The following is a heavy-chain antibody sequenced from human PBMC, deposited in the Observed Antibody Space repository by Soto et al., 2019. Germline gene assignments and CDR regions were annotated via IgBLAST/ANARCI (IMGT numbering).Heavy chain of an antibody. Sequence: PSETLSLTCTVSGGSISSSSYYWGWIRQPPGKGLEWIGIIYYSGSTYYNPSLKSRVTISVDTSKNQFSLKLSSVTAADTAVYYCARHKGAMVNFDYWGQGTLVTVSS. CDR2: IYYSGST. CDR1: GGSISSSSYY. D-gene: IGHD5-18*01. V-gene: IGHV4-39*01. CDR3: ARHKGAMVNFDY. J-gene: IGHJ4*02.